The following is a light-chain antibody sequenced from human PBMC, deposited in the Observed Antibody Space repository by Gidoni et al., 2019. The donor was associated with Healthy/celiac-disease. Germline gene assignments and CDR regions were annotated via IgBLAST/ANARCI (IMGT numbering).Light chain of an antibody. J-gene: IGLJ1*01. CDR1: SSDVGGYSY. CDR2: DVS. Sequence: QSALTQPAPVSGSPGQSITISCTGTSSDVGGYSYVSWYQQHPGKAPKLMIYDVSNRPSGVSNRFSGSKSGNTASLTISGLQAEDEADYYCSSYTSSSTLIFGTGAKVTAL. V-gene: IGLV2-14*03. CDR3: SSYTSSSTLI.